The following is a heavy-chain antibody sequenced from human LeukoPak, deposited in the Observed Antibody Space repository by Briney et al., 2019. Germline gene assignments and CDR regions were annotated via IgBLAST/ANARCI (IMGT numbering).Heavy chain of an antibody. CDR3: ARSYSSSWVNWFDP. D-gene: IGHD6-13*01. V-gene: IGHV4-39*07. CDR2: FYYSGST. CDR1: GDSISSSSYY. J-gene: IGHJ5*02. Sequence: PSETLSLTCTVSGDSISSSSYYWGWIRQPPGKGLEWIGSFYYSGSTNYNPSLKSRVTISVDTSKDQFSLKLSSVTAADTAVYYCARSYSSSWVNWFDPWGQGTLVTVSS.